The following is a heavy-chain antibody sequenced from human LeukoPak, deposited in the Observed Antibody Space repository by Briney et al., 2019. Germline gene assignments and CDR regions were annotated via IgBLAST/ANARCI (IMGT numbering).Heavy chain of an antibody. CDR1: GGTFSSYA. Sequence: GASVKVSCKASGGTFSSYAISWVRQAPGQGLEWMGGIIPIFGTANYAQKFQGRVTITADESTSTAYMELSSLRSEDTAVYYCARLRVDILTGYYFDYWGQGTLVTVSS. V-gene: IGHV1-69*13. CDR3: ARLRVDILTGYYFDY. CDR2: IIPIFGTA. J-gene: IGHJ4*02. D-gene: IGHD3-9*01.